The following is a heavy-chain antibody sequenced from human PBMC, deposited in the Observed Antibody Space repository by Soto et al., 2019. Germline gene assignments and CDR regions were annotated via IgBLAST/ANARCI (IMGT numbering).Heavy chain of an antibody. CDR1: GFTFSSYA. CDR2: ISYDGSNK. J-gene: IGHJ6*02. D-gene: IGHD2-2*02. CDR3: AREILGYCSSTSCYSYYYGMDV. V-gene: IGHV3-30-3*01. Sequence: GGSLRLSCAASGFTFSSYAMHWVRLAPGKGLEWVAVISYDGSNKYYADSVKGRFTISRDNSKNTLYLQMNSLRAEDTAVYYCAREILGYCSSTSCYSYYYGMDVWGQGTTVTVS.